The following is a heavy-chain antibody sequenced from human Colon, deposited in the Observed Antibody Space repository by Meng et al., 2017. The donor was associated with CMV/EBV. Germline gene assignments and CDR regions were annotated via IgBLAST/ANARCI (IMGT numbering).Heavy chain of an antibody. V-gene: IGHV1-2*02. CDR3: ARGVVGGYNFGFPVAYYCDY. J-gene: IGHJ4*02. Sequence: QVWLVQAGAEVKQPGASVRVSCMSYGYTFSGYYVHWVRQAPGQGLEWMGWINPKSGDTKYAQKFQDRVTMTRDTSIGTAYMDLSRLTSDDTALYYCARGVVGGYNFGFPVAYYCDYWGQGTLVTVSS. CDR1: GYTFSGYY. D-gene: IGHD1-1*01. CDR2: INPKSGDT.